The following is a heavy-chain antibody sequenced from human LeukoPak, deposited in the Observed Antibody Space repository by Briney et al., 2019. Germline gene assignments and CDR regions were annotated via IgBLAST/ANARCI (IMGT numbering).Heavy chain of an antibody. D-gene: IGHD3-10*01. CDR2: ISYDGSNK. Sequence: PGGSLRLSCAASGFTFSSYAMHWVRQAPGKGLEWVAVISYDGSNKYYADSVKGRFTISRDNSKNTLYLQMNSLRAEDTAVYYCARENGGMVRGVIMILDYWGQGTLVTVSS. V-gene: IGHV3-30-3*01. CDR1: GFTFSSYA. J-gene: IGHJ4*02. CDR3: ARENGGMVRGVIMILDY.